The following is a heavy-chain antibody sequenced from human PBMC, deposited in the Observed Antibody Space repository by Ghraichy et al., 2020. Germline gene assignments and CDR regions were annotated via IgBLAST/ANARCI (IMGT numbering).Heavy chain of an antibody. CDR1: GFTFSNAW. CDR3: TTGPYYDSSGYFLFDY. V-gene: IGHV3-15*01. CDR2: IKSKTDGGTT. J-gene: IGHJ4*02. Sequence: GGSLRLSCAASGFTFSNAWMSWVRQAPGKGLEWVGRIKSKTDGGTTDYAAPVKGRFTISRDDSKNTLYLQMNSLKTEDTAVYYCTTGPYYDSSGYFLFDYWGQGTLVTVSS. D-gene: IGHD3-22*01.